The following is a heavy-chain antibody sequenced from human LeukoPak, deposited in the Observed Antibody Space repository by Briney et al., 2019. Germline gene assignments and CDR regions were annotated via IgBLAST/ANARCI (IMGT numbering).Heavy chain of an antibody. V-gene: IGHV4-59*12. Sequence: SETLSLTCTVSGGSISSYYWSWIRQPPGKGLEWIGYILYSGSTNYNPSLKSRVTISADTSKNQFSLKLTSVTAADTAVYCCASHSGGYAYWGQGTLVTVSS. CDR1: GGSISSYY. CDR2: ILYSGST. CDR3: ASHSGGYAY. J-gene: IGHJ4*02. D-gene: IGHD5-12*01.